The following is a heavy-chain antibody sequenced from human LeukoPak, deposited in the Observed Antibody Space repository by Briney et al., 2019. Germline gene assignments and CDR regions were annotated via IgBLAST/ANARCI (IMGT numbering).Heavy chain of an antibody. CDR3: ARDRYPGLSVAARPHDAFDI. CDR1: GGSISSYY. J-gene: IGHJ3*02. Sequence: SETLSLTCTVSGGSISSYYWSWIRQPAGKGLEWIGRIYTSGSTNYNPSLKSRVTMSVDTSKNQFSLKLSSVTAADTAVYYCARDRYPGLSVAARPHDAFDIWGQGTMVTVSS. D-gene: IGHD6-6*01. V-gene: IGHV4-4*07. CDR2: IYTSGST.